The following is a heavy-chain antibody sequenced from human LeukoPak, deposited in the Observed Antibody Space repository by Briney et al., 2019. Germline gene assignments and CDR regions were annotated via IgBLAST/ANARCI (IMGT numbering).Heavy chain of an antibody. D-gene: IGHD6-19*01. Sequence: PSETLSLICTASGAPISRFYWNWVRQPPGKGLEWIGSIYNGVPTFFNPSLKSRVTLSVDTSKTQFSLQLASVTAADTAVYYCVQTTGWPGFDYWGQGTLVTVFS. V-gene: IGHV4-4*09. CDR1: GAPISRFY. CDR3: VQTTGWPGFDY. J-gene: IGHJ4*02. CDR2: IYNGVPT.